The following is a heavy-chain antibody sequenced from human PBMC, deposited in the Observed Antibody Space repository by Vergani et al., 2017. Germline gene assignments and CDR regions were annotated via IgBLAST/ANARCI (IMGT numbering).Heavy chain of an antibody. Sequence: QVQLQESGPGLVKPSETLSLTCTVSGGSISSYYWSWIRQPPGTGLEWIGYIYYSGSTNYNPSLKSRVTISVDTSKNQFSLKLSSVTAADTAVYYCARSWPPAFDIWGQGTMVTVSS. V-gene: IGHV4-59*01. CDR1: GGSISSYY. J-gene: IGHJ3*02. CDR3: ARSWPPAFDI. CDR2: IYYSGST.